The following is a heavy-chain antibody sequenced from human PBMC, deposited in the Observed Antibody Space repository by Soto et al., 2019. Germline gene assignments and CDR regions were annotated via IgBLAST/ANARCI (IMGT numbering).Heavy chain of an antibody. CDR2: IWYDGSNK. D-gene: IGHD5-18*01. CDR3: ARALYGYNFYYFDY. CDR1: GFTFSSYG. V-gene: IGHV3-33*01. Sequence: QVQLVESGGGVVQPGRSLRLSCAASGFTFSSYGMHWVRQAPGKGLEWVAVIWYDGSNKYYADSVKGRFTISRDNSKNKLYLQMNSLRAEDTAVYYCARALYGYNFYYFDYWGQGTLVTVSS. J-gene: IGHJ4*02.